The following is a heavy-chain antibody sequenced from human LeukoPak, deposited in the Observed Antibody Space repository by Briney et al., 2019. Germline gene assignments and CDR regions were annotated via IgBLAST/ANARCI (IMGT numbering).Heavy chain of an antibody. D-gene: IGHD6-19*01. J-gene: IGHJ4*02. Sequence: SETLSLTCAVYGGSFSGYYWSWIRQPPGKGLEWIGEINHSGSTNCNPSLKSRVTISVDTSKNQFSLKLSSVTAADTAVYYCARGPYEGSGWYYFDYWGQGTLVTVSS. CDR2: INHSGST. CDR3: ARGPYEGSGWYYFDY. V-gene: IGHV4-34*01. CDR1: GGSFSGYY.